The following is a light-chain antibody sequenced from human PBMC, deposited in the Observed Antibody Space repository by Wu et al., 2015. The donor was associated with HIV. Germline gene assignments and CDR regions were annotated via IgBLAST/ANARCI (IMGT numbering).Light chain of an antibody. CDR1: QDISNY. CDR2: DAS. Sequence: DIQMTQSPSSLSPSVGDRVTITCQASQDISNYLNWYQQKPGKAPKLLIYDASNLETGVPSRFTGSGSGTDFTLTISSLQPEDIATYYCQHYNNLPLTFGPGTKVDIK. J-gene: IGKJ3*01. CDR3: QHYNNLPLT. V-gene: IGKV1-33*01.